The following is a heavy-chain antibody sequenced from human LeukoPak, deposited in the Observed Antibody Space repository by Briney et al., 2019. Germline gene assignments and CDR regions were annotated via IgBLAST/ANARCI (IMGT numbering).Heavy chain of an antibody. J-gene: IGHJ4*02. Sequence: SETLSLTCAVYGGSFSGYYWSWIRPPPGKGLEWIGEINHSGSTNYNPFLKSRVTISVDTSKNQFSLKLSSVTAADTAVYYCARVKYCSSTSCWGIDYWGQGTLVTVSS. CDR2: INHSGST. D-gene: IGHD2-2*01. CDR3: ARVKYCSSTSCWGIDY. V-gene: IGHV4-34*01. CDR1: GGSFSGYY.